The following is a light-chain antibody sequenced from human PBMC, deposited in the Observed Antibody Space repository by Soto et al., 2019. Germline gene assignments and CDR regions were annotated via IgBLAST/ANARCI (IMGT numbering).Light chain of an antibody. CDR1: NNDVGFYNY. CDR3: CSYAGSYTWV. Sequence: QSALTQPRSVSGSPGQSVTISCTGGNNDVGFYNYVSWYQQHPGEAPKLLIHDVDKRPSGVPDRFSGSKSGNTASPTISGLQTDDEADYHCCSYAGSYTWVFGGGTKVTVL. J-gene: IGLJ3*02. CDR2: DVD. V-gene: IGLV2-11*01.